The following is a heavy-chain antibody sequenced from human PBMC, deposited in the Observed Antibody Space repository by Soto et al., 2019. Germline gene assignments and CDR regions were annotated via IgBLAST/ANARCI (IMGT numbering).Heavy chain of an antibody. CDR2: ISHDGSKI. D-gene: IGHD2-2*01. V-gene: IGHV3-30*03. CDR1: GFIFSRSG. Sequence: QVQLMESGGGVVQPGRSLRLSCEASGFIFSRSGMHWIRQAPGKGLEWVAVISHDGSKIYYADSVKGRFTISRDHSRSTLYLQMNSLRTDDTAVYYCAWWGGGDSTSLDYWGQGALVTVSS. CDR3: AWWGGGDSTSLDY. J-gene: IGHJ4*02.